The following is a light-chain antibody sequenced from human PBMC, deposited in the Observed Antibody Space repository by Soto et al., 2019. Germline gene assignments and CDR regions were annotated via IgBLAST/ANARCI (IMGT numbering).Light chain of an antibody. J-gene: IGLJ2*01. CDR3: CSYAGSSTLV. CDR1: SSDVGSYDL. Sequence: QSALTQPASMSGPPGQSITISCAGTSSDVGSYDLVSWYQQNPDKAPKLIIYEVSRRPSGVSNRFSGSKSGNTASLTISGLQAEDEADYYCCSYAGSSTLVFGGGTKVTVL. V-gene: IGLV2-23*02. CDR2: EVS.